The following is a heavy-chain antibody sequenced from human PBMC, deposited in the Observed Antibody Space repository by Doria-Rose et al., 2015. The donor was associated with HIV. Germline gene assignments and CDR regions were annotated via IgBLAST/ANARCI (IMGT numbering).Heavy chain of an antibody. CDR1: GDSISHYY. J-gene: IGHJ4*02. D-gene: IGHD1-26*01. V-gene: IGHV4-59*01. CDR3: ARVLSGTYDY. CDR2: IFYTGST. Sequence: QVQLQESGPGLVKPSETLSLTCSVSGDSISHYYWSWIRQPPGKGLEYIGDIFYTGSTNYSPSLKSRVSMSIDTSKNKFSLRLSSVTAADTAVYYRARVLSGTYDYWGQGTLVTVSS.